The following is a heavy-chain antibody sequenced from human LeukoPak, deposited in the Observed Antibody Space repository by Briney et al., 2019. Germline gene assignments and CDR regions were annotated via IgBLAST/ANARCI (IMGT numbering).Heavy chain of an antibody. J-gene: IGHJ6*03. V-gene: IGHV4-59*01. CDR1: GGSISSYY. D-gene: IGHD3-3*01. CDR2: IYYSGST. CDR3: ATHPRPYYDFWSGYYYMDV. Sequence: SETLSLTCTVSGGSISSYYWSWIRQPPGKGLEWIGYIYYSGSTNYNPSLKSRVTISVDTSKNQFSLKLSSVTAADTAVYYCATHPRPYYDFWSGYYYMDVWGKGTTVTVSS.